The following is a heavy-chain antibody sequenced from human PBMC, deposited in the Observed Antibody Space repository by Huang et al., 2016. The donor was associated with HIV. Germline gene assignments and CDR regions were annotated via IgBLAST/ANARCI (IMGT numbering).Heavy chain of an antibody. Sequence: QVQLVQSGAEVKKPGSSVKVSCKASGGTFSNDAISWVRQATGQGPEWMGGIIPSFDTANYAQKFQGRVTITADESTGTAYMELNSLRCEDTAVYYCARDGTEIVGATYFDAWGQGTLVTVSS. CDR2: IIPSFDTA. J-gene: IGHJ4*02. CDR3: ARDGTEIVGATYFDA. V-gene: IGHV1-69*01. CDR1: GGTFSNDA. D-gene: IGHD1-26*01.